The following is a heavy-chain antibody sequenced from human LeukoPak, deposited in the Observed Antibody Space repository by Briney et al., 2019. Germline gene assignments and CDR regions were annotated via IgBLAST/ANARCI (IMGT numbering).Heavy chain of an antibody. V-gene: IGHV3-15*01. D-gene: IGHD3-3*01. CDR2: IKSKTDGGTT. CDR3: TTEKGLTIFGVVDY. J-gene: IGHJ4*02. Sequence: GGSLRLSCAASGFTFSNAWMSWDRQAPGKGLEWVGRIKSKTDGGTTDYAAPVKGRFTISRDDSKNTLYLQMNSLKTEDTAVYYCTTEKGLTIFGVVDYWGQGTLVTVSS. CDR1: GFTFSNAW.